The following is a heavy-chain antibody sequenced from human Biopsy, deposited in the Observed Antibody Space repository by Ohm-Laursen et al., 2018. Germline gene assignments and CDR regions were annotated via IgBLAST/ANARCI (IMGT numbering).Heavy chain of an antibody. CDR3: AGAGGHSF. CDR2: IHGSGRT. J-gene: IGHJ4*02. D-gene: IGHD3-16*01. CDR1: GFIFSTYT. Sequence: SQRLSCAASGFIFSTYTMNWVRQAPGKGLEWVSMIHGSGRTDYADSVKGRFTVSRDNSKDTVYLQMNALRVDDTAMYYCAGAGGHSFWGQGALVTVSS. V-gene: IGHV3-66*01.